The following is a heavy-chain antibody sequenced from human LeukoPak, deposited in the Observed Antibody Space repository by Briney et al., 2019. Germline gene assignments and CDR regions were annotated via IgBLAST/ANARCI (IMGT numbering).Heavy chain of an antibody. CDR3: ARCRGLHCSSTSCKRYWFDP. V-gene: IGHV4-34*01. J-gene: IGHJ5*02. CDR1: GGSFSGYY. CDR2: INHSGST. D-gene: IGHD2-2*01. Sequence: SETLSLTCAVYGGSFSGYYWGWIRQPPGKGLEWIGEINHSGSTNYNPSLKSRVTISVDTSKNQFSLKLSSVTAADTAVYYCARCRGLHCSSTSCKRYWFDPWGQGTLVTVSS.